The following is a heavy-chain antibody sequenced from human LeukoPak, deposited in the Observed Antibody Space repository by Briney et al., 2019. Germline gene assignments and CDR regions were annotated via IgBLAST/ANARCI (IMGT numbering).Heavy chain of an antibody. Sequence: GASVTVSCKASGYTFDENHIHWVRQAPGQGLEWMGWISAYNGNTNYAQKLQGRVTMTTDTSTSTAYMELRSLRSDDTAVYYCARGKWLLSKNWFDPWGQGTLVTVSS. V-gene: IGHV1-18*04. D-gene: IGHD3-3*01. CDR1: GYTFDENH. CDR2: ISAYNGNT. J-gene: IGHJ5*02. CDR3: ARGKWLLSKNWFDP.